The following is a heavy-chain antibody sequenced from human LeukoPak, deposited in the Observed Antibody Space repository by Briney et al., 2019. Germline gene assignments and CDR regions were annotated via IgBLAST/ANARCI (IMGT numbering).Heavy chain of an antibody. J-gene: IGHJ4*02. CDR1: GYTFTSYG. V-gene: IGHV1-18*01. CDR2: ISAYNGNT. CDR3: ARDYGSGSYSYFDY. D-gene: IGHD3-10*01. Sequence: ASVKVSCKASGYTFTSYGISWVRQPPGQGLEWMGWISAYNGNTNYAQKLQGRVTMTTDTSTSTAYMELRSLRSDDTAVYYCARDYGSGSYSYFDYWGQGTLVTVSS.